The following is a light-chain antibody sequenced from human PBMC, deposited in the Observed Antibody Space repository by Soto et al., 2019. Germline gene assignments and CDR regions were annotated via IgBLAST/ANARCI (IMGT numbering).Light chain of an antibody. J-gene: IGLJ2*01. CDR1: SSDVGGYNY. CDR2: DVS. V-gene: IGLV2-14*01. Sequence: QSALTQPASVSVSPGQSITISCTGTSSDVGGYNYVSWYQQHPGKAPKLMIYDVSNRPSGVSNRFSGSKSGNTASLTISGLQAEDEADYYGSSYTSSSTVVFGGGTKLTVL. CDR3: SSYTSSSTVV.